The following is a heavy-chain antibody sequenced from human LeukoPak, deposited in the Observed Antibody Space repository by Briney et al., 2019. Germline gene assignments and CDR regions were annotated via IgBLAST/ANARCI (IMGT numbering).Heavy chain of an antibody. CDR1: GGSISSYY. Sequence: SETLSLTCTVSGGSISSYYWSWIRQPPGKGLEWIGYIYYSGSTNYNPSLKNRVTISVDTSKNQFSLKLSSVTAADTAVYYCARGKYGGDAFDIWGQGTMVTVSS. CDR2: IYYSGST. CDR3: ARGKYGGDAFDI. V-gene: IGHV4-59*08. J-gene: IGHJ3*02. D-gene: IGHD3-10*01.